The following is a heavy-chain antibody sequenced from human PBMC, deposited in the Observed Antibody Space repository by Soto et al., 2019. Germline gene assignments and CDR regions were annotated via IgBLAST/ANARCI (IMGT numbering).Heavy chain of an antibody. Sequence: CAVSGGSISSGGYSWSWIRQPPGKGLEWIGYIYHSGSTYYNPSLKSRVTISVDRSKNQFSLKLSSVTAADTAVYYCAREAYCGGDCSPGGWFDPWGQGTLVTVSS. CDR1: GGSISSGGYS. J-gene: IGHJ5*02. CDR3: AREAYCGGDCSPGGWFDP. D-gene: IGHD2-21*02. V-gene: IGHV4-30-2*01. CDR2: IYHSGST.